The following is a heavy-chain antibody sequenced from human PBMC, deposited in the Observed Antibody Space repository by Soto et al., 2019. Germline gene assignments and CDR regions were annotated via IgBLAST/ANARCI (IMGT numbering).Heavy chain of an antibody. CDR3: ARVYSGSYSDY. J-gene: IGHJ4*02. CDR2: IFQSGST. D-gene: IGHD1-26*01. CDR1: GGSIRSNNW. Sequence: SETLSLTCAVSGGSIRSNNWWSRVRQPPGKGLEWIGEIFQSGSTNYNPSLKTRVTISVDKSKNQFSLKLSSVTAADTAVYYCARVYSGSYSDYWGQGTLVTVSS. V-gene: IGHV4-4*02.